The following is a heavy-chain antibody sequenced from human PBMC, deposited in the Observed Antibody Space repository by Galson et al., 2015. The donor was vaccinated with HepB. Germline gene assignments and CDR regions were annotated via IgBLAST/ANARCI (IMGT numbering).Heavy chain of an antibody. V-gene: IGHV3-33*08. CDR1: GFSFSDYG. D-gene: IGHD3-10*01. J-gene: IGHJ4*02. Sequence: SLRLSCAASGFSFSDYGMHWVRQAPGKGLEWVAIIWFNGAKKFYADSVRGRFTVSRDNSRNTLDLQMNSLRVDDTAVYYCARDRNYGSGVQARTFNYWGQGVLVTVSS. CDR2: IWFNGAKK. CDR3: ARDRNYGSGVQARTFNY.